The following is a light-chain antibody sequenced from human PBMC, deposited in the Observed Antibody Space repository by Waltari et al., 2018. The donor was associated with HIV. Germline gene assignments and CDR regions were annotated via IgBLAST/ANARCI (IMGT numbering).Light chain of an antibody. J-gene: IGLJ2*01. Sequence: QSVLTQSPSVSGAPGQRVTISCTGSRSNIGAGYAVPRYQQLPGTAPKLLIYGNTNRPSGVPDRFSGSKSGTSASLAITGLQAEDEADYYCQSYDSSLSASVFGEGTKLTVL. CDR1: RSNIGAGYA. CDR2: GNT. V-gene: IGLV1-40*01. CDR3: QSYDSSLSASV.